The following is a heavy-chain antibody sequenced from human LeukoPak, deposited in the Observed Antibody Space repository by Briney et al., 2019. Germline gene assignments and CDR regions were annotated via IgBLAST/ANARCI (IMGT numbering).Heavy chain of an antibody. J-gene: IGHJ6*03. Sequence: KPSETLSLTCTVSGGSISSSTYYWGWIRQPPGKGLEWIGTIYYSGTTYYNPSLESRVTIFEDASKNQFSLMLTSVTAADTAVYYCARQISDYYYYYMDVWGKGTTVTVSS. CDR1: GGSISSSTYY. D-gene: IGHD3-10*01. CDR2: IYYSGTT. V-gene: IGHV4-39*01. CDR3: ARQISDYYYYYMDV.